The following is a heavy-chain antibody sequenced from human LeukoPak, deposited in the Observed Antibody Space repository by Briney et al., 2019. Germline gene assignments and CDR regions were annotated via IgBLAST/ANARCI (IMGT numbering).Heavy chain of an antibody. CDR2: MYYSGST. J-gene: IGHJ4*02. D-gene: IGHD2-21*02. CDR1: GGSISNSY. CDR3: ARQVVTGYFDF. Sequence: PSETLSLTCTFSGGSISNSYWSWIRHPPGKGLEWIGYMYYSGSTNYNPSLKSRVTISVGTSKNQLSLRLSSVTAADTALYYCARQVVTGYFDFSGQGTLVTVSS. V-gene: IGHV4-59*08.